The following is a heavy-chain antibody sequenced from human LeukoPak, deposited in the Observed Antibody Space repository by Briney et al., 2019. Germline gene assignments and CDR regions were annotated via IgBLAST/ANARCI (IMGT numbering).Heavy chain of an antibody. CDR1: GFTVSSYW. Sequence: PGGSLRLSCAASGFTVSSYWMSWVRQAPGKGLEWVAHIKHDGSEKYYVDSVKGRFTISRDNAKKSLYLQMNSLTAEDTAVYYCAREGLHGSGSYGAFDIWGQGTMVTVSS. D-gene: IGHD3-10*01. V-gene: IGHV3-7*01. CDR3: AREGLHGSGSYGAFDI. J-gene: IGHJ3*02. CDR2: IKHDGSEK.